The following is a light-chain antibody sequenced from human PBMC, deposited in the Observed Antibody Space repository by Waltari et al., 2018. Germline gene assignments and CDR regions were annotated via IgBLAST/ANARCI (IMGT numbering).Light chain of an antibody. V-gene: IGLV2-8*01. CDR2: EVS. CDR3: SSYAGSDNFVI. CDR1: RSDVAGYNY. Sequence: QSALTQPPSASGSPGQSVTISCTATRSDVAGYNYVSWYQQHPGTAPKLMIYEVSKRPSGVPDRFSGSKSGNTASLTVSGLQAEDEADYYCSSYAGSDNFVIFGGGTKLTVL. J-gene: IGLJ2*01.